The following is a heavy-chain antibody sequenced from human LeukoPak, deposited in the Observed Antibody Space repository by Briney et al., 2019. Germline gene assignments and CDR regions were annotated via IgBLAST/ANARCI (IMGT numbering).Heavy chain of an antibody. J-gene: IGHJ4*02. CDR2: ISSNGGST. V-gene: IGHV3-64*04. CDR1: GFTFSSYA. D-gene: IGHD6-19*01. CDR3: AKEGSSGIDY. Sequence: GGSLRLSCSASGFTFSSYAMHWVRQAPGKGLEYVSAISSNGGSTYYADSVKGRFTISRDNSKNTLYLQMNSLRAEDTAVYYCAKEGSSGIDYWGQGTLVTVSS.